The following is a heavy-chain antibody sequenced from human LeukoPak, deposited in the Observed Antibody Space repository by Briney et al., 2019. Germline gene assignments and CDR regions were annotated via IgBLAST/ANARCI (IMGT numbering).Heavy chain of an antibody. V-gene: IGHV1-18*01. CDR2: ISAYNGNT. Sequence: ASVKVSFKASGGTFSSYASSWVRQAPGQGREGVGWISAYNGNTNYAQRFQGRVTMTTDTSTSTAYMELRSLRSDDTAVYYCARQTTVVTPFDYWGQGTLVTVSS. CDR3: ARQTTVVTPFDY. CDR1: GGTFSSYA. D-gene: IGHD4-23*01. J-gene: IGHJ4*02.